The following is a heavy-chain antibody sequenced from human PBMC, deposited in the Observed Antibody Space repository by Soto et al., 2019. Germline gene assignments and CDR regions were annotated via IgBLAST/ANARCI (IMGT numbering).Heavy chain of an antibody. Sequence: SETLSLTCAVSGGSISSGGYSWSWIRQPPGKGLEWIGYIYHSGSTYYNPSLKSRVTISVDRSKNQFSLKLSSVTAADTAVYYCARSIAAPPYSWLDPWGPGARVTFSS. V-gene: IGHV4-30-2*01. J-gene: IGHJ5*02. D-gene: IGHD6-6*01. CDR2: IYHSGST. CDR1: GGSISSGGYS. CDR3: ARSIAAPPYSWLDP.